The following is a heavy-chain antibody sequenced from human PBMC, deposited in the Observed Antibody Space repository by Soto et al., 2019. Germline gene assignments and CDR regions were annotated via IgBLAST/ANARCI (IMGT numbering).Heavy chain of an antibody. D-gene: IGHD4-17*01. CDR3: ARAHYGDYGYGMDV. CDR1: GGSISSGGYT. CDR2: TYHSGSP. V-gene: IGHV4-30-2*01. J-gene: IGHJ6*02. Sequence: LSLTCAVSGGSISSGGYTWTWIRQPPGQGLEWIGYTYHSGSPYYNPSLKSRVTISVDRSKNQFSLKLSSVTAADTAVYYCARAHYGDYGYGMDVWGQGTTVTVSS.